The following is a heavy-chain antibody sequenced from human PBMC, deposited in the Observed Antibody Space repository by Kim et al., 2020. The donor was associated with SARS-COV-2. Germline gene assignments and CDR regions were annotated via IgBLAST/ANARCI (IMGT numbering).Heavy chain of an antibody. CDR2: IWYDGSNK. V-gene: IGHV3-33*01. CDR1: GFTFSSYG. D-gene: IGHD2-15*01. CDR3: ARAKDMVRPIMDV. J-gene: IGHJ6*03. Sequence: GGSLRLSCAASGFTFSSYGMHWVRQAPGKGLEWVAVIWYDGSNKYYADSVKGRFTISRDNSKNTLYLQMNSLRAEDTAVYYCARAKDMVRPIMDVWGKGTTVTVSS.